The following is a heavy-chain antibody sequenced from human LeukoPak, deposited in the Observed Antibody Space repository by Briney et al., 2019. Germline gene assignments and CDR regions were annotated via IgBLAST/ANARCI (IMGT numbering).Heavy chain of an antibody. Sequence: SETLSLTCTVSGGSISSSSYYWGWIRQPPGKGLEWIGSIHHSGSTYYNPSLKSRVTISVDTSKNQFSLKLSSVTAADTAVYYCARQRGYSSGWYFDYWGQGTLVTVSS. CDR3: ARQRGYSSGWYFDY. V-gene: IGHV4-39*01. D-gene: IGHD6-19*01. CDR1: GGSISSSSYY. J-gene: IGHJ4*02. CDR2: IHHSGST.